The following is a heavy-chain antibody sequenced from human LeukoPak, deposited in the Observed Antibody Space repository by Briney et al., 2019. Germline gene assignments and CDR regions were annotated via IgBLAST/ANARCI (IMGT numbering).Heavy chain of an antibody. CDR2: IYYSGGT. Sequence: NPSETLTLTCTVSGGSISSGGYYWSWIRQHPGKGLEWIGYIYYSGGTYYNPSLKSRVTISVDTSKNQFSLKLSSVTAADTAVYYCARESADDILTGKGRNYFDYWGQGTLVTISS. V-gene: IGHV4-31*03. J-gene: IGHJ4*02. CDR1: GGSISSGGYY. D-gene: IGHD3-9*01. CDR3: ARESADDILTGKGRNYFDY.